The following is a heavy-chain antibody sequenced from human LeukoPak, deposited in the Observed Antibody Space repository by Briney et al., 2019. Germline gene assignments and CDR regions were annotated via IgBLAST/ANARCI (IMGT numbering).Heavy chain of an antibody. CDR2: ISSSSSYI. CDR1: GFTFSSYS. J-gene: IGHJ4*02. V-gene: IGHV3-21*01. Sequence: PGGSLRLSCAASGFTFSSYSMTWVRQAPGKGLEWVSSISSSSSYIYYADSVKGRFTISRDNAKNSLYLQMNSLRAEDTAVYYCARDQFLDGCNYDGDYWGQGTLVTVPS. D-gene: IGHD5-24*01. CDR3: ARDQFLDGCNYDGDY.